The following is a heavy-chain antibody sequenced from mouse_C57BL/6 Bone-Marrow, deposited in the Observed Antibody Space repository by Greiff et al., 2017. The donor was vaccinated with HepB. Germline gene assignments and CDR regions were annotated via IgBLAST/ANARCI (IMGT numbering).Heavy chain of an antibody. V-gene: IGHV1-81*01. Sequence: VQLQQSGAELARPGASVKLSCKASGYTFTSYGISWVKQRTGQGLEWIGEIYPRRGNTYYNEKFKGKATLTADKSSSTAYMELRSLTSEDSAVYFCARGYYGPWFAYWGQGTLVTVSA. J-gene: IGHJ3*01. CDR3: ARGYYGPWFAY. CDR2: IYPRRGNT. CDR1: GYTFTSYG. D-gene: IGHD1-1*01.